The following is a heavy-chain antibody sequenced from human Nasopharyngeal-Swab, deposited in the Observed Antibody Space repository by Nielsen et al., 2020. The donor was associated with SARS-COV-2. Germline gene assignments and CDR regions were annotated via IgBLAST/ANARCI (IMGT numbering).Heavy chain of an antibody. CDR3: ASQERGGSGSS. Sequence: GESLKISCTASGFKFSNFWMSWFRQAPGKGLEWVANMKQDGSVKYYLDSVKGRFTISRDNAKNSVFLEMNSLRAEDTAVYYCASQERGGSGSSWGRGTLVTVSS. CDR1: GFKFSNFW. J-gene: IGHJ4*02. D-gene: IGHD3-10*01. CDR2: MKQDGSVK. V-gene: IGHV3-7*01.